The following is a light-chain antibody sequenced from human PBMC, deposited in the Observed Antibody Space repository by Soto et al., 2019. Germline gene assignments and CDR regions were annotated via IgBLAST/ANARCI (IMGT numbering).Light chain of an antibody. V-gene: IGKV1-5*01. CDR3: QQYNSYSRT. Sequence: DVHMTQSPSTLSASVGDRVTITCRASQSISSWLAWYQQKPGKAPKLLIYDASSLKSGVPSRFSGSGSGTEFTLTISSLQPDDFATYYCQQYNSYSRTFGQGTKVDIK. J-gene: IGKJ1*01. CDR1: QSISSW. CDR2: DAS.